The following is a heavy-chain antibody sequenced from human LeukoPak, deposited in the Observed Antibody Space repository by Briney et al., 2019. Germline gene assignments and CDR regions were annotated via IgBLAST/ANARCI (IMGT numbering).Heavy chain of an antibody. Sequence: PGGSLRLSCAASGFIFSGYAMSWVRQAPGKGLEWLSAISGTGGTYYADSVKGRFSISRDNSKNTLYLQMNSLRAEDTAVYYCSKSPGGWSNFDYWGHGSLVTVSS. V-gene: IGHV3-23*01. J-gene: IGHJ4*01. CDR3: SKSPGGWSNFDY. D-gene: IGHD6-19*01. CDR1: GFIFSGYA. CDR2: ISGTGGT.